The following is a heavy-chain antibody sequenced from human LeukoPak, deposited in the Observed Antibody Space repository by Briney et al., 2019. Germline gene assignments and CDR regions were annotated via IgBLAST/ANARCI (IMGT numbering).Heavy chain of an antibody. CDR3: AAGLALVGATAS. CDR1: GFTFTSSA. V-gene: IGHV1-58*02. CDR2: IVVGSGNT. J-gene: IGHJ4*02. Sequence: SVKVSCKASGFTFTSSAMQWVRQARGQRLEWIGWIVVGSGNTNNAQKFQERVTITRDMSTSTAYMELSSLRSEDTAVYYCAAGLALVGATASWGQGTLVTVSS. D-gene: IGHD1-26*01.